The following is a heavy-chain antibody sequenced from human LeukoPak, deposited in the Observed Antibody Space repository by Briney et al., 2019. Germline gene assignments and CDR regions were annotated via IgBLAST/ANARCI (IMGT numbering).Heavy chain of an antibody. CDR2: ISSVSSTI. CDR1: GFTFSSYS. V-gene: IGHV3-48*01. CDR3: AKSSGYYPLNTQEDY. J-gene: IGHJ4*02. Sequence: GGSLRLSCAASGFTFSSYSMNWVRQAPGKGLEWISYISSVSSTIYYADSVKGRFTISRDNAKNSLYLQMNSLRAEDTAVYYCAKSSGYYPLNTQEDYWGQGTLVTVSS. D-gene: IGHD3-22*01.